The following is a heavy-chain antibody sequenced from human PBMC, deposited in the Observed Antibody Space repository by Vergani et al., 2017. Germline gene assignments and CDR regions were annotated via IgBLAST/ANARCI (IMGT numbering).Heavy chain of an antibody. J-gene: IGHJ6*03. CDR1: GFTFSSYA. D-gene: IGHD3-10*01. CDR3: AKARPGSYYRAYYYYYMDV. V-gene: IGHV3-23*04. Sequence: EVQLVESGGGLVQPGGSLRLSCAASGFTFSSYAMSWVRRAPGKGLEWVSAISGSGGSTYYADSVKGRFTISRDNSKNTLYLQMNSLRAEDTAVYYCAKARPGSYYRAYYYYYMDVWGKGTTVTVSS. CDR2: ISGSGGST.